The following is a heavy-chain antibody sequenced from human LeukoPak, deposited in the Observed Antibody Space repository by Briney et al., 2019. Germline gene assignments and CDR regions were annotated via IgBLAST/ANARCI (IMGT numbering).Heavy chain of an antibody. V-gene: IGHV3-30-3*01. J-gene: IGHJ3*02. Sequence: PGGSLRLSCAASGFTFSSYAMHWVRQAPGKGLEWVAVISYDGSNKYYADSVKGRFTISRDNSKNTLYLQMNSLRAEDTAVYYCARAILTGYPLEAFDIWGQGTMVTVSS. D-gene: IGHD3-9*01. CDR1: GFTFSSYA. CDR3: ARAILTGYPLEAFDI. CDR2: ISYDGSNK.